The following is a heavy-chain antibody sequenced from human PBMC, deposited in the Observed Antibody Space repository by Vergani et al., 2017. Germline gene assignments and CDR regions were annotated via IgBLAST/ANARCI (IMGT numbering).Heavy chain of an antibody. Sequence: QVQLVQSGAEVKKPGASVKVSCKASGYTFTSYGISWVPQAPGQGLEWMGWIGAYNGNTNYAQKLQGRVTMTTDTSTSTAYMELRSLRSDDTAVYYCARDPDIVVVPAAPYYYYYYGMDVWGQGTTVTVSS. V-gene: IGHV1-18*04. CDR3: ARDPDIVVVPAAPYYYYYYGMDV. J-gene: IGHJ6*02. D-gene: IGHD2-2*01. CDR2: IGAYNGNT. CDR1: GYTFTSYG.